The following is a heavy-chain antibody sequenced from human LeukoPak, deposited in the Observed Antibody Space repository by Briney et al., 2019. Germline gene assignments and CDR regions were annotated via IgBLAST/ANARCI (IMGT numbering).Heavy chain of an antibody. CDR2: TSAYNGNT. CDR1: GYTFTNYG. J-gene: IGHJ4*02. D-gene: IGHD2-15*01. CDR3: PRTRGSYYDY. V-gene: IGHV1-18*01. Sequence: ASVPDSFQASGYTFTNYGISWVRPAPGQGLEWMGWTSAYNGNTNYPQKLQGRVTINTDTPTSRANMEPTRLPDDDTAGYLCPRTRGSYYDYWGQGTLVTVSS.